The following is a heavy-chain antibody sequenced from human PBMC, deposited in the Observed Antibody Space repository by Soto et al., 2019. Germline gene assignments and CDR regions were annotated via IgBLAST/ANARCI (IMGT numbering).Heavy chain of an antibody. J-gene: IGHJ4*02. CDR3: AKDRYDYYDSSGYYWPLDY. Sequence: GSLRLSCAASGFTFSSYAMSWVRQAPGKGLEWVSAISGSGGSTYYADSVKGRFTISRDNSKNTLYLQMNSLRAEDTAVYYCAKDRYDYYDSSGYYWPLDYWGQGTLVTVSS. D-gene: IGHD3-22*01. CDR2: ISGSGGST. V-gene: IGHV3-23*01. CDR1: GFTFSSYA.